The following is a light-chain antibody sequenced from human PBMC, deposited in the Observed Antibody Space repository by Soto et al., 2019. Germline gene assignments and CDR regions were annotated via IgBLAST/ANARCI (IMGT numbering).Light chain of an antibody. J-gene: IGLJ1*01. CDR2: GNS. CDR1: SSNIGAGYD. CDR3: QSYDSSLSAYV. V-gene: IGLV1-40*01. Sequence: QAVVAQPPSVSGAPGQKVTISCTGSSSNIGAGYDLHWYQQLPGTAPKLLLYGNSNRPSGVPDRFSGSKSGTSASLAITGLQPEDEADYYCQSYDSSLSAYVFGNGTKLTVL.